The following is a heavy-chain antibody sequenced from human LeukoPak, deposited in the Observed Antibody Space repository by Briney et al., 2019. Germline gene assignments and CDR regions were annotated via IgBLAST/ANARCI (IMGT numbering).Heavy chain of an antibody. CDR3: ARDNSVRDEAWWFNP. CDR2: LSAYNGDT. CDR1: GYTFTSYG. D-gene: IGHD5-24*01. Sequence: ASVKVSCKASGYTFTSYGISWVRQAPGQGLEWMGWLSAYNGDTHYAQKVQGRVTMTTDTSTSTAYMELRSLRSDDTAVYYCARDNSVRDEAWWFNPWGQGTLVTVSS. J-gene: IGHJ5*02. V-gene: IGHV1-18*01.